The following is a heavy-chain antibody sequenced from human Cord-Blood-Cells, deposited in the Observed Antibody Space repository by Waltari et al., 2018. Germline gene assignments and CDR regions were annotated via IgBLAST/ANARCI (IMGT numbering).Heavy chain of an antibody. Sequence: QVQLVQSGAEVKKPGASVKVSCKASGYTFTTYDIHWVRQATGQGLEWMGWMRPNSGNTGYAQKFQGRGTITRNTSISTAYMELSSLRSEETAVYYCARGIAGLDYWGQGTRVTVSS. J-gene: IGHJ4*02. V-gene: IGHV1-8*03. CDR2: MRPNSGNT. CDR1: GYTFTTYD. CDR3: ARGIAGLDY. D-gene: IGHD6-13*01.